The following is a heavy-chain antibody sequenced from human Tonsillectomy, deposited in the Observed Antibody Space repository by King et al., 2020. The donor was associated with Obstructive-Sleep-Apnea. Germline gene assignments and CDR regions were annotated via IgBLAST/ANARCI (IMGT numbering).Heavy chain of an antibody. V-gene: IGHV3-11*06. CDR2: ISSRSSYT. CDR1: GFTFRDYY. D-gene: IGHD3-10*01. CDR3: AIGLDYYGSGSYGY. J-gene: IGHJ4*02. Sequence: VQLVESGGGLVKPGGSLRLSCAASGFTFRDYYMSWIRQAAGKGLEWVSYISSRSSYTKYADSVKGRFTISRDNAKNSLYLQMNSLSAEDTAVYYCAIGLDYYGSGSYGYWGQGTLVTVSS.